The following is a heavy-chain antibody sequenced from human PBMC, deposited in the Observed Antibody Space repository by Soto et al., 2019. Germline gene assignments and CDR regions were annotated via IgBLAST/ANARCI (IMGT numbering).Heavy chain of an antibody. CDR2: IIPIFGTA. CDR3: ARVVDTAMVEYYYYYGMDV. CDR1: GGTFSSYA. Sequence: ASVKFSCKASGGTFSSYAISWVRQAPGQGLEWMGGIIPIFGTANYAQKFQGRVTITADESTSTAYMELSSLRSEDTAVYYCARVVDTAMVEYYYYYGMDVWGQGTTVTVSS. D-gene: IGHD5-18*01. J-gene: IGHJ6*02. V-gene: IGHV1-69*13.